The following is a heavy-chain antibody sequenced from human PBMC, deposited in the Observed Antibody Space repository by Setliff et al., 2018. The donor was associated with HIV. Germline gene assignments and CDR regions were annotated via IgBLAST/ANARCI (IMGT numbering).Heavy chain of an antibody. Sequence: PSETLSLTCTVSGGPIRSPNWWSWVRQPPGKGLEWIGEIFHGGNTNYSPSLESRVTLSVDKSKNQFSLRLSSVTAAGTAVYYCATLAAAGESYDYWGQGSLVTVSS. V-gene: IGHV4-4*02. J-gene: IGHJ4*02. CDR3: ATLAAAGESYDY. CDR2: IFHGGNT. D-gene: IGHD6-13*01. CDR1: GGPIRSPNW.